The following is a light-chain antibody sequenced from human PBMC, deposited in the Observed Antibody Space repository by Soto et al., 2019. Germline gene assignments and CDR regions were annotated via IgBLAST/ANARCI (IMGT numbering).Light chain of an antibody. Sequence: EVVMTQSPDTLPVSLGERATLSWTCSQRVSSNVAWYQQKPGLAQRLLSHTSATRATGIPARFSGRVSRTFFTLTISGLQSEDLATYYCQQYDNWPPTTFGQGTRLEIK. V-gene: IGKV3-15*01. CDR2: TSA. CDR3: QQYDNWPPTT. CDR1: QRVSSN. J-gene: IGKJ5*01.